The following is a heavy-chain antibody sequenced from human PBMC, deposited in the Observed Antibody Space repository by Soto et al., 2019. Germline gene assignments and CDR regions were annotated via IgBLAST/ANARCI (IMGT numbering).Heavy chain of an antibody. V-gene: IGHV1-69*06. J-gene: IGHJ4*02. CDR1: GDTFTTNS. Sequence: QVQLVQSGAEVKKPGSSVKVSCKASGDTFTTNSLNWVRQAPGQGLEWMGGIIPVVGTTKYARKYQDRVTITGDKSTNTAYMELSSLRSDDTAVYYCARGLLYATTYFDYWGQGTPATVSS. D-gene: IGHD2-8*01. CDR3: ARGLLYATTYFDY. CDR2: IIPVVGTT.